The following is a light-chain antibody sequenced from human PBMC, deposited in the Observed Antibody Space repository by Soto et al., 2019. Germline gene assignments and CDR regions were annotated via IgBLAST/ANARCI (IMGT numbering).Light chain of an antibody. V-gene: IGKV3D-15*01. J-gene: IGKJ5*01. CDR3: QQYNNWPPIT. CDR2: DAS. Sequence: EIVSTQSPATLSLSPGERATLSCWASQSVSSYLAWYQHKPGQAPRLLIYDASNRATGIPARFSGSGSGTEFTLTISSLQSEDFAVYYCQQYNNWPPITFGQGTRLEIK. CDR1: QSVSSY.